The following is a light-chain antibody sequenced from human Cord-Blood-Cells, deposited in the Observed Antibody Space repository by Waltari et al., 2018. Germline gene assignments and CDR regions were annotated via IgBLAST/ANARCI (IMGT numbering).Light chain of an antibody. Sequence: EIVMTQSPATLSVSPGERATLPCRAGQSVSSNLAWYQQKPGQAPRLLIYGASTRATGIPARFSGSGSGTEFTLTIRSLQSEDFAVYHWQQYNNWPPTCGQGTKVEIK. CDR1: QSVSSN. CDR3: QQYNNWPPT. V-gene: IGKV3-15*01. J-gene: IGKJ1*01. CDR2: GAS.